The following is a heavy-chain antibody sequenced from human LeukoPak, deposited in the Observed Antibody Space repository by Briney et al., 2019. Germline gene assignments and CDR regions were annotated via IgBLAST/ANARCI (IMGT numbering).Heavy chain of an antibody. J-gene: IGHJ4*02. CDR1: GYSFTSYW. V-gene: IGHV5-51*01. Sequence: GESLKISCKGSGYSFTSYWIGWVRQMPGKGLEWMGIIYPDDSDTRYSPSFQGQVTISADKSISTAYLQWSSLKASDTAMYYCARHPYYDSSGYYLPYFDYWGQGTLVTVSS. CDR2: IYPDDSDT. CDR3: ARHPYYDSSGYYLPYFDY. D-gene: IGHD3-22*01.